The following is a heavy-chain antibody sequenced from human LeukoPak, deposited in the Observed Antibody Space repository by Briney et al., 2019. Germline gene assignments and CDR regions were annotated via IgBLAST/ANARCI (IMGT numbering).Heavy chain of an antibody. CDR2: IRNKAYGATT. CDR1: GFTFGDYP. J-gene: IGHJ4*02. Sequence: GGSLRLSCTASGFTFGDYPMTWVRQAPGKGLEWVGLIRNKAYGATTEYAASVKGRFTISRDDSKSIASLQMNSLKTEDTALYYCTRDYYDSSAYSSGLDYWGQGTLVTVSS. D-gene: IGHD3-22*01. CDR3: TRDYYDSSAYSSGLDY. V-gene: IGHV3-49*04.